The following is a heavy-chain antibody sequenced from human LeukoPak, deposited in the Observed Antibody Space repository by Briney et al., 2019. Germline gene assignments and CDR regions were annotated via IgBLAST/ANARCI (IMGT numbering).Heavy chain of an antibody. D-gene: IGHD6-19*01. J-gene: IGHJ3*01. Sequence: AASVKVSCKASGYTFTSYYMHWVRQAPGQGLEWMGWISALNGNTNYAQKFQGRVTMTTDTSTTTAYMDLRSLRSDDTAVYYCARRSRGWDAFDLWGQGTMVTVSS. CDR3: ARRSRGWDAFDL. V-gene: IGHV1-18*04. CDR1: GYTFTSYY. CDR2: ISALNGNT.